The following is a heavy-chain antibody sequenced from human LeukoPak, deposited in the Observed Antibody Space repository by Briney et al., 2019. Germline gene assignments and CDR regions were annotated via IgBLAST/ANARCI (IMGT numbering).Heavy chain of an antibody. CDR1: GYTFTSYD. J-gene: IGHJ3*02. Sequence: ASVKFSCKASGYTFTSYDINWVRQATGQGLEWMGWMNPNSGNTGYAQKFQGRVTITRNTSISTAYMELSSLRSEDTAVYYCARARITMIVVGKGAFDIWGQGTMVTVSS. D-gene: IGHD3-22*01. CDR2: MNPNSGNT. V-gene: IGHV1-8*03. CDR3: ARARITMIVVGKGAFDI.